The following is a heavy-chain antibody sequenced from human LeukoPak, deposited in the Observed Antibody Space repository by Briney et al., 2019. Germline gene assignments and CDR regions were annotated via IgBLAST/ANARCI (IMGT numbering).Heavy chain of an antibody. J-gene: IGHJ4*02. CDR3: ARAPGKAIDY. CDR2: MNPNSGDT. V-gene: IGHV1-8*02. CDR1: GYTFTGYY. Sequence: ASVKVSCKASGYTFTGYYMHWVRQATGQGLEWMGWMNPNSGDTGYAQKFQGRVTMTRNTSISTAYMELSSLRSEDTAVYYCARAPGKAIDYWGQGSLVTVSS.